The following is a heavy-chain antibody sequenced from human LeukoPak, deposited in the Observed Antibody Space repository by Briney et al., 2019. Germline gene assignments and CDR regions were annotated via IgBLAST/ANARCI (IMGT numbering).Heavy chain of an antibody. D-gene: IGHD4-17*01. Sequence: GGSLRLSCAASGFNFNTYNMKWVRQAPGKGLEWVSSIDSSSTYISYADSVKGRFTISRDNAKNSLYLQMNSLRAEDTAVYFCARELITYGDYPYYFDYWGQGTLVTVSS. CDR3: ARELITYGDYPYYFDY. J-gene: IGHJ4*02. V-gene: IGHV3-21*01. CDR2: IDSSSTYI. CDR1: GFNFNTYN.